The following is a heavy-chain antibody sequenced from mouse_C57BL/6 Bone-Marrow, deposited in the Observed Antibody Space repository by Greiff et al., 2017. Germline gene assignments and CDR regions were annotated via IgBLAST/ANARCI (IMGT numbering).Heavy chain of an antibody. CDR2: INPSSGYT. J-gene: IGHJ3*01. CDR1: GYTFTSYW. CDR3: ARGHYYGSSYVTWFAY. D-gene: IGHD1-1*01. V-gene: IGHV1-7*01. Sequence: VQLQESGAELAKPGASVKLSCKASGYTFTSYWMHWVKQRPGQGLEWIGYINPSSGYTKYNQKFKDKATLTADKSSSTAYMQLSSLTYEDSAVYYCARGHYYGSSYVTWFAYWGQGTLVTVAA.